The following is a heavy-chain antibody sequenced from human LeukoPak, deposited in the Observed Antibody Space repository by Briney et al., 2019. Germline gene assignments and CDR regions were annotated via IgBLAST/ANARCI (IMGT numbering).Heavy chain of an antibody. CDR3: ARAPSGGDDYVLSGYYYYMDV. CDR2: INTNTGNP. Sequence: ASVKVSCKASGYTFTSYAMNWVRQAPGQGLEWMGWINTNTGNPTYAQGFTGRFVFSLDTSVSTAYLQISSLKAEDTAVYYCARAPSGGDDYVLSGYYYYMDVWGKGTTVTVSS. J-gene: IGHJ6*03. CDR1: GYTFTSYA. D-gene: IGHD2-15*01. V-gene: IGHV7-4-1*02.